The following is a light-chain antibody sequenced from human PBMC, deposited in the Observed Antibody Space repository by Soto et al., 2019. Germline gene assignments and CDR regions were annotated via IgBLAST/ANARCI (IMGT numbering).Light chain of an antibody. V-gene: IGKV3-15*01. Sequence: EIVMTQSPATLSVSPGEGVTLSCTASQSIGTSLAWYQQKRGQTPRLLIYGVSTRASGIPARFSGSGFGTDFTLTIRSLQSEDFAVYYCQQYTNWPFTFGGGTNVEI. CDR1: QSIGTS. CDR2: GVS. CDR3: QQYTNWPFT. J-gene: IGKJ4*01.